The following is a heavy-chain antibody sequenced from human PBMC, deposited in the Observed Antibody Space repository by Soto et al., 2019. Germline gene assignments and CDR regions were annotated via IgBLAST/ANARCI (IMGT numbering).Heavy chain of an antibody. CDR2: VYYSGSS. CDR1: GGSVSSGSYY. Sequence: QVQLQESGPGLVKPSETLSLTCTVSGGSVSSGSYYWNWIRQPPGKGLEWIGYVYYSGSSNYNPSLKSRVTLSVDTSKNEFSLKVKSVTAADTAVYYCARDDITSRPGYFDYWGQGTLVTVSS. V-gene: IGHV4-61*01. J-gene: IGHJ4*02. D-gene: IGHD6-6*01. CDR3: ARDDITSRPGYFDY.